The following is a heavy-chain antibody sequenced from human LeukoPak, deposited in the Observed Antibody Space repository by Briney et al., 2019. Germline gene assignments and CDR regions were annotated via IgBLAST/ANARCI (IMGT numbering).Heavy chain of an antibody. Sequence: GGSLRLSCAASGFTFSSYGMHWVRQAPGKGLEWVSSISWNSGSINYADSVKGRFTISRDSAKNSLYLQMNSLRAEDTALYYCAKDRRGYCRGECDYWGQGTLVTVSS. V-gene: IGHV3-9*01. D-gene: IGHD2-15*01. CDR2: ISWNSGSI. CDR1: GFTFSSYG. CDR3: AKDRRGYCRGECDY. J-gene: IGHJ4*02.